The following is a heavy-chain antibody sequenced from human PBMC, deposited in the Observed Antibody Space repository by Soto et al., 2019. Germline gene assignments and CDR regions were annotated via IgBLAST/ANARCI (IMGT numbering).Heavy chain of an antibody. CDR2: ISSSSSYI. V-gene: IGHV3-21*01. D-gene: IGHD2-2*01. J-gene: IGHJ6*02. CDR1: GFTFSSYS. Sequence: EVQLVESGGGLVKPGGSLRLSCAASGFTFSSYSMNWVRQAPGKGLEWVSSISSSSSYIYYADSVKGRFTISRDNAKNSLYLQMNSLRGEDTAVYYCARDLWVVVPAAMYSVEPSYYYGMDVWGQGTTVTVSS. CDR3: ARDLWVVVPAAMYSVEPSYYYGMDV.